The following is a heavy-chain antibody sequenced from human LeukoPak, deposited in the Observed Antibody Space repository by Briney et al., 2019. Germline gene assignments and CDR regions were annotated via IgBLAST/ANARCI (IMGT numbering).Heavy chain of an antibody. CDR1: GFTFSNYW. Sequence: GGSLRLSCAVSGFTFSNYWMSWVRQAPGKGLEWVANINYDGSEKNYVDSVKGRFIISRDNAKNSLYLQMNSLRAEDAAIYYCVRDRGTYRPIDYWGQGTLVTVSS. J-gene: IGHJ4*02. V-gene: IGHV3-7*03. CDR2: INYDGSEK. D-gene: IGHD1-26*01. CDR3: VRDRGTYRPIDY.